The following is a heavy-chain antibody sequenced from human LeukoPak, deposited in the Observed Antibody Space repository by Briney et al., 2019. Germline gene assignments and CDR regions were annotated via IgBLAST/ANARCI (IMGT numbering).Heavy chain of an antibody. V-gene: IGHV1-69*13. Sequence: GASVKVSCKASGYTFTSYYMHWVRQAPGQGLEWMGGIIPIFGTANYAQKFQGRVTITADESTSTAYMELSSLRSEDTAVYYCASQGEYQLPLYNWFDPWGQGTLVTVSS. CDR2: IIPIFGTA. CDR3: ASQGEYQLPLYNWFDP. D-gene: IGHD2-2*01. CDR1: GYTFTSYY. J-gene: IGHJ5*02.